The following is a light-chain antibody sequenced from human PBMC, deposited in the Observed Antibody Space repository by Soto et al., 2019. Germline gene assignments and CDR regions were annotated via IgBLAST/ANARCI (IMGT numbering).Light chain of an antibody. CDR3: SSYTSSSLYV. J-gene: IGLJ1*01. CDR2: DVS. CDR1: SSDVGGYTY. Sequence: QSALTQPASVSGSPGQSITISCTGSSSDVGGYTYVSWYQQHPGKAPKLMIYDVSTRPSGVSNRFSGSKSGNTASLTIYGLQAEDGADYYCSSYTSSSLYVFGTGTKVTVL. V-gene: IGLV2-14*01.